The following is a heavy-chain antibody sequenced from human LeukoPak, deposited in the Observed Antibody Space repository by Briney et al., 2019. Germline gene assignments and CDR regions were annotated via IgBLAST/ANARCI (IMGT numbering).Heavy chain of an antibody. CDR3: ARDTTRITIFGVVLTGMDV. D-gene: IGHD3-3*01. CDR2: IYYSGST. Sequence: SETLSLTCTVSGGSISSGDYYWSWIRQPPGKGLEWIGYIYYSGSTYYNPSLKSRVTISVDTSKNQFSLKLSSVTAADTAVNYCARDTTRITIFGVVLTGMDVWGQGTTVTVSS. CDR1: GGSISSGDYY. J-gene: IGHJ6*02. V-gene: IGHV4-30-4*01.